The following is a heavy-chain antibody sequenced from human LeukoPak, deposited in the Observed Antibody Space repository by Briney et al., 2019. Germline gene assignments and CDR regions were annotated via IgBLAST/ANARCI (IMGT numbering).Heavy chain of an antibody. CDR2: IYPGDSDT. V-gene: IGHV5-51*01. Sequence: KSGESLKISCKGSGYSFTSYWIGWVRQMPGKGLEWMGIIYPGDSDTRYSPSFQGQVTISADKSISTAYLQWISVKASDTAMYYCARAMWIQLPSPFFDYWGQGTLVTVSS. D-gene: IGHD5-18*01. CDR1: GYSFTSYW. J-gene: IGHJ4*02. CDR3: ARAMWIQLPSPFFDY.